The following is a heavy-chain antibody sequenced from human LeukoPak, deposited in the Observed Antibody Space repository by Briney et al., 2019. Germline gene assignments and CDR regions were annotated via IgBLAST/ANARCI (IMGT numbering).Heavy chain of an antibody. V-gene: IGHV4-34*01. CDR3: ARESRGGGADAGTTRTLYYFDY. Sequence: SETLSLTCAVYGGSFSGYYWSWIRQPPGKGLEWIGEINHSGSTNYNPSLKSRVTISVDTSKNQFSLKLSSVTAADTAVYYCARESRGGGADAGTTRTLYYFDYWGQGTLVTVSS. D-gene: IGHD1/OR15-1a*01. CDR2: INHSGST. CDR1: GGSFSGYY. J-gene: IGHJ4*02.